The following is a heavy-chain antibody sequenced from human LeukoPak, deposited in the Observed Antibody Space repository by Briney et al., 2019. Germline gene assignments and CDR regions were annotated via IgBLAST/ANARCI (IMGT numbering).Heavy chain of an antibody. V-gene: IGHV3-30*18. CDR1: GFTFSSYG. CDR3: AKEYCGGGRCNDDFFDY. J-gene: IGHJ4*02. Sequence: PGRSLRLSCAASGFTFSSYGMYWVRQAPGKGLEWVAVISYDENTKYYADSVKGRFTISRDNSKNTLYLQMNSLRAEDTAVYYCAKEYCGGGRCNDDFFDYWGQGTLVTVSS. CDR2: ISYDENTK. D-gene: IGHD2-15*01.